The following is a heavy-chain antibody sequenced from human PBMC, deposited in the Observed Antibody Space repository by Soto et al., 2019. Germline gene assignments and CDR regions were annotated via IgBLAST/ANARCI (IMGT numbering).Heavy chain of an antibody. V-gene: IGHV1-18*01. CDR2: ISAYNGDA. CDR3: ARGDILTGYYSVY. D-gene: IGHD3-9*01. CDR1: GYTFTSSG. J-gene: IGHJ4*02. Sequence: ASVKVSCKASGYTFTSSGISWVRQAPGQGLEWMGWISAYNGDANYTQKFQGRVSMTTDTSTSTAYMELRSLISDDTAVYYCARGDILTGYYSVYWGQGTLVTV.